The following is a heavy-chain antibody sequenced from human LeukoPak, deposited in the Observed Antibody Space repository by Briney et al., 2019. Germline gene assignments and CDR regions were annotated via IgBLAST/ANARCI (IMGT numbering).Heavy chain of an antibody. J-gene: IGHJ6*02. V-gene: IGHV3-20*04. CDR3: ARDEQLVLRERYYYYGMDV. CDR1: GFTFGDYA. Sequence: GGSLRLSCAASGFTFGDYAMSWVRQAPGKGLEWVSGITSNGGSIAYADSVKGRFTISRDNAKNSLYLQMNSLRAEDTAVYYCARDEQLVLRERYYYYGMDVWGQGTTVTVSS. CDR2: ITSNGGSI. D-gene: IGHD6-6*01.